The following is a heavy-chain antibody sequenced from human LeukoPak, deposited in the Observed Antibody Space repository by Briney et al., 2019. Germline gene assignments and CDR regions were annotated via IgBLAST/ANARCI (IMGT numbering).Heavy chain of an antibody. CDR1: GGSISSADYY. V-gene: IGHV4-31*02. CDR2: IYYSGNT. D-gene: IGHD2-2*01. J-gene: IGHJ4*02. CDR3: ARAPKHTNSWYYFDY. Sequence: SQTLSLTCIVSGGSISSADYYWSWIRQHPGRGLEWIGYIYYSGNTYYNPSLKSRLTISVDTSKNQFSLKLSSVTAADTAVYYCARAPKHTNSWYYFDYWGQGTLVSVSS.